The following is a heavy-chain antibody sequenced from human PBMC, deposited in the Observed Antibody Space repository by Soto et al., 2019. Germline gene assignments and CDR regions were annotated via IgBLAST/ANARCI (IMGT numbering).Heavy chain of an antibody. D-gene: IGHD5-18*01. CDR3: KEGYSYGRALNTDY. CDR2: ISYDGSNK. J-gene: IGHJ4*02. V-gene: IGHV3-30-3*01. CDR1: GFTFSSYA. Sequence: GGSLRLSCAASGFTFSSYAMHWVRQAPGKGLEWVAVISYDGSNKYYADSVKGRFNISRDNSKNTLYLQMNSLRAEDTAVYYCKEGYSYGRALNTDYWGQGTLVTVSS.